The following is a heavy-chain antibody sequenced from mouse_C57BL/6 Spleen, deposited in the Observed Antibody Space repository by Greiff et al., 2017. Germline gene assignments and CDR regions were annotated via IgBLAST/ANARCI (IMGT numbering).Heavy chain of an antibody. D-gene: IGHD2-4*01. V-gene: IGHV1-72*01. Sequence: QVQLQQPGAELVKPGASVKLSCKASGYTFTSYWMHWVKQRPGRGLEWIGRIVPNSGGTKYNEKFKSKATLTVDKPSSAAYMQLSSLTSEDSAVYYCARGSYYDYDGGMDYWGQGTSVTVSS. CDR1: GYTFTSYW. CDR2: IVPNSGGT. CDR3: ARGSYYDYDGGMDY. J-gene: IGHJ4*01.